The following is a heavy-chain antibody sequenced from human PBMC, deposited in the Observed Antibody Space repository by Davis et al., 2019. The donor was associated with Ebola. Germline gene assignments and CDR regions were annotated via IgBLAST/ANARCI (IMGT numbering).Heavy chain of an antibody. CDR3: ARKPARWENWFDP. D-gene: IGHD2-2*01. Sequence: SETLSLTCAVYGGSFSGYYWSWIRQPPGKGLEWIGEIHHIGGTNYNPSLKSRVTMSLDTSKNQFSLRLTSMTAADTAVYFCARKPARWENWFDPWGRGALVTVSS. CDR2: IHHIGGT. J-gene: IGHJ5*02. V-gene: IGHV4-34*01. CDR1: GGSFSGYY.